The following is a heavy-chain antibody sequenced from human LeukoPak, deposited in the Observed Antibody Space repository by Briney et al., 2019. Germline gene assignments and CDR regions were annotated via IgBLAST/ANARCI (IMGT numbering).Heavy chain of an antibody. V-gene: IGHV3-11*04. CDR1: GFTFSNAW. Sequence: GGSLRLSCAASGFTFSNAWMSWVRQAPGKGLEWVSYISSSGSTIYYADSVKGRFTISRDNAKNSLYLQMNSLRAEDTAVYYCARDVGVPVEEIGWFDPWGQGTLVTVSS. J-gene: IGHJ5*02. CDR3: ARDVGVPVEEIGWFDP. D-gene: IGHD2-2*01. CDR2: ISSSGSTI.